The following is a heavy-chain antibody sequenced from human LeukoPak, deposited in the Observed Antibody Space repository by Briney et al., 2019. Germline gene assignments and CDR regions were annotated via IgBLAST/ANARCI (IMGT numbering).Heavy chain of an antibody. CDR2: INHSGST. CDR1: GGFLSGYY. V-gene: IGHV4-34*01. J-gene: IGHJ5*02. CDR3: ARSRIGWFDP. Sequence: SETLSLTCAAYGGFLSGYYWSWIRQPPGKGLEWIGEINHSGSTKYNPSLKSRVTISVDTSKNQFSLKLNPVTAADTAVYYCARSRIGWFDPWGQGTLVTVSS. D-gene: IGHD1-26*01.